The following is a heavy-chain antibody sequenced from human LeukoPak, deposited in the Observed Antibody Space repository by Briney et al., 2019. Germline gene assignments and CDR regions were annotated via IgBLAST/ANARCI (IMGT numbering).Heavy chain of an antibody. Sequence: GGSLRLSCAASGFRFGDYWMTWARHVPGKGLEWVANIKQDGAEKHYAESVEGRFIISRDNAKNSLYLEMDSLKVEDTAVYYCVRVGAWDLQRVFDYWGQGTLVTVSS. CDR3: VRVGAWDLQRVFDY. V-gene: IGHV3-7*01. J-gene: IGHJ4*02. CDR2: IKQDGAEK. D-gene: IGHD1-26*01. CDR1: GFRFGDYW.